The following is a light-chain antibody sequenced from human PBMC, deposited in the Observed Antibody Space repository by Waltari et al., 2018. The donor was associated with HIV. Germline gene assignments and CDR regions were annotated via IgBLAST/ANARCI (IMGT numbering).Light chain of an antibody. CDR2: DAA. V-gene: IGKV3-11*01. CDR3: QQGSSWPLT. Sequence: EIVLTQSPATLSLSPGERATLSCRASHSVSSYLAWYQKKVGLGPRLLVYDAASRASGIPARFSGSGSGTDFTLTISSLEPEDFAVYYCQQGSSWPLTFGGGTKVEVK. CDR1: HSVSSY. J-gene: IGKJ4*01.